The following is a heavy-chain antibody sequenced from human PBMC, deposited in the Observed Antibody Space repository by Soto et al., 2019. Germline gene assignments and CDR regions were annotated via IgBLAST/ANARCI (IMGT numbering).Heavy chain of an antibody. V-gene: IGHV5-51*01. J-gene: IGHJ6*02. CDR2: IYPGDSDT. CDR3: ARLQAAMPAAGCMDV. CDR1: GYIFTNSW. Sequence: GESLKISCKGSGYIFTNSWIGWVRQMPGKGLEWMGIIYPGDSDTRYSPSFQGQVTISADKSITTAYLQWSSLTASDTAMYYCARLQAAMPAAGCMDVWGQGTAVTVFS. D-gene: IGHD2-2*01.